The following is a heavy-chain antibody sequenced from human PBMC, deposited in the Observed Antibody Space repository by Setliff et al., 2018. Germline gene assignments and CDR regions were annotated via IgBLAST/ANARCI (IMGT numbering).Heavy chain of an antibody. D-gene: IGHD1-1*01. Sequence: ASVKVSCKTSGYTFSDYYIHWVRQAPGQGLEWMGWINPNRGGTSYARKFEGRVTVTRDTSISTAFMELRSLTSDDTAIYYCARDTYNPNWYGDRSFEYWGQGTLVTAPQ. V-gene: IGHV1-2*02. CDR2: INPNRGGT. CDR3: ARDTYNPNWYGDRSFEY. CDR1: GYTFSDYY. J-gene: IGHJ4*02.